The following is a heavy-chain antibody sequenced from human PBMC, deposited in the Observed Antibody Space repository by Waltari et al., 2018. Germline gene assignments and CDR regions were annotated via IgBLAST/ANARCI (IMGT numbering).Heavy chain of an antibody. V-gene: IGHV3-21*01. CDR1: GFTFSSYS. CDR3: ARVEGYNGMDV. Sequence: EVQLVESGGGLVKPGGSLRLSCAASGFTFSSYSMTWARQAPGKGLEWVSSISSSSSYIYYADSVKGRFTISRDNAKNSLYLQMNSLRAEDTAVYYCARVEGYNGMDVWGQGTTVTVSS. J-gene: IGHJ6*02. CDR2: ISSSSSYI.